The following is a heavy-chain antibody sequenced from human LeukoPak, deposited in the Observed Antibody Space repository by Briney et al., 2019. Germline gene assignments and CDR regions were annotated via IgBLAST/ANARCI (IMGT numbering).Heavy chain of an antibody. J-gene: IGHJ3*02. CDR3: ARDALLAAAAPDAFDI. V-gene: IGHV1-2*02. Sequence: ASVKVPCKASGYTFTGYYMHWVRQAPGQGLEWMGWINPNSGGTNYAQKFQGRVTMTRDTSISTAYTELSRLRSDDTAVYYCARDALLAAAAPDAFDIWGQGTMVTVSS. D-gene: IGHD6-13*01. CDR2: INPNSGGT. CDR1: GYTFTGYY.